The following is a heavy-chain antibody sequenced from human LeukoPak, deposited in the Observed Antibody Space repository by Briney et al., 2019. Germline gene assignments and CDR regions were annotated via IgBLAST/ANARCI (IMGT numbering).Heavy chain of an antibody. Sequence: PSETLSLTCTVSGGSISSGDYYWSWIRQPPGKGLEWIGYIYYSGSTYYNPSLKSRVTISVDTSKNQFSLKLSSVTAADTAVYYCARDSGDGQTDYWGQGTLVTVSS. D-gene: IGHD5-24*01. CDR1: GGSISSGDYY. CDR2: IYYSGST. J-gene: IGHJ4*02. V-gene: IGHV4-30-4*02. CDR3: ARDSGDGQTDY.